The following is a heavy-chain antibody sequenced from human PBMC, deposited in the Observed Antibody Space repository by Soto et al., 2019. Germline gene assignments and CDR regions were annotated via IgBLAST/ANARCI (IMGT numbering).Heavy chain of an antibody. V-gene: IGHV5-51*01. J-gene: IGHJ4*02. D-gene: IGHD5-18*01. CDR2: IYPGDSDT. Sequence: LKISCKGSGYSFTNYWIGWVRQMPGKGLEWMGIIYPGDSDTRYSPSFQGQVIISVDQSISTAYLQWSSLQASDTAMYYCARQDYNYAYFDFWGQGTLVTVSS. CDR1: GYSFTNYW. CDR3: ARQDYNYAYFDF.